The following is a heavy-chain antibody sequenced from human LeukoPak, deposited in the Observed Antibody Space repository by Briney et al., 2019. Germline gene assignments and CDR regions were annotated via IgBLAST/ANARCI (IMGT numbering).Heavy chain of an antibody. V-gene: IGHV3-48*01. D-gene: IGHD1-26*01. CDR2: ISSSSSTI. CDR3: ARERWELPSDY. Sequence: SGGSLRLSCAASGFTFSSYSMNWVRQAPGKGLEWVSYISSSSSTIYYADSVKGRFTISRDNAKNSLYLQMNSLRAEDTAVYYCARERWELPSDYWGQGTLVTVSS. CDR1: GFTFSSYS. J-gene: IGHJ4*02.